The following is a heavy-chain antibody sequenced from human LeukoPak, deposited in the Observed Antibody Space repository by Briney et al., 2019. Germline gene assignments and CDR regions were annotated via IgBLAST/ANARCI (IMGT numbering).Heavy chain of an antibody. J-gene: IGHJ4*02. Sequence: GGSLRLSCTASGFTFGDYAMSWVRQAPGKGLEWVGFIRSKAYGGTTEYAASVKGRFTISRDDSKSIAYLQMNSLKTEDTAVYYCTRVIGSYYCGSGSLTTYYFDYWGQGTLVTVSS. CDR3: TRVIGSYYCGSGSLTTYYFDY. CDR2: IRSKAYGGTT. D-gene: IGHD3-10*01. V-gene: IGHV3-49*04. CDR1: GFTFGDYA.